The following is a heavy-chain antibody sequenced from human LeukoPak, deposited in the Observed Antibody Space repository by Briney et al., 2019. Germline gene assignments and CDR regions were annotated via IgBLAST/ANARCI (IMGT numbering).Heavy chain of an antibody. D-gene: IGHD1-1*01. J-gene: IGHJ4*02. V-gene: IGHV4-34*01. CDR1: GGSFSGYY. CDR3: ARGHDSLFDY. Sequence: SETLSLTCAVYGGSFSGYYWSWIRQPPGKGLEWIREINHSGSTNYNPSLKSRVTISVDTSKNQFSLKLSSVTAADTAVYYCARGHDSLFDYWGQGTLVTVSS. CDR2: INHSGST.